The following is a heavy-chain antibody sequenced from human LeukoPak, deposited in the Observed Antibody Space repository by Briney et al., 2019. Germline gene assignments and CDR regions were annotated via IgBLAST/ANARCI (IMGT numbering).Heavy chain of an antibody. D-gene: IGHD4-17*01. J-gene: IGHJ4*02. CDR3: ARDPGGYGDYVGYFDY. CDR2: IYHSGST. CDR1: GGSISSGGYS. V-gene: IGHV4-30-2*01. Sequence: SQTLSLTCAVSGGSISSGGYSWSWIRQPPGKGLEWIGYIYHSGSTYYNPSLKSRVTISVDTSKNQFSLKLSSVTAADTAVYYCARDPGGYGDYVGYFDYGGQGTLVTVSS.